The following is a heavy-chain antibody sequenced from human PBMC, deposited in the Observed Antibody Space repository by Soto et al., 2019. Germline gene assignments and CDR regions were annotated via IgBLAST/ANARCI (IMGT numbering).Heavy chain of an antibody. CDR3: ARSVIGYCSSTSCYAGYWFDP. CDR2: VYYSGST. V-gene: IGHV4-31*03. J-gene: IGHJ5*02. CDR1: GGSISTGGYY. Sequence: SETLSLTCTVSGGSISTGGYYWSWIRQHLGKGLEWIGYVYYSGSTYYNPSLKSRVTISVDTSKNQFSLKLSSVTAADTAVYYCARSVIGYCSSTSCYAGYWFDPWGQGTLVTVSS. D-gene: IGHD2-2*01.